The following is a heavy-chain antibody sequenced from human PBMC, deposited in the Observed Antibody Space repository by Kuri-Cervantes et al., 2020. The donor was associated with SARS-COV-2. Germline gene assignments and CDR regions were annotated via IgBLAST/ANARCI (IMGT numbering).Heavy chain of an antibody. J-gene: IGHJ6*03. Sequence: GESLKISCAVSGFTFSNYGMNWVRQAPGKGLEWVSYISSSGSTIYYADSVKGRFTISRDNAKNSLYLQMNSLRAEDTAVYYCARGVVPAAIRCYYYYYYMDVWGKGTTVTVSS. CDR1: GFTFSNYG. CDR2: ISSSGSTI. V-gene: IGHV3-48*03. CDR3: ARGVVPAAIRCYYYYYYMDV. D-gene: IGHD2-2*02.